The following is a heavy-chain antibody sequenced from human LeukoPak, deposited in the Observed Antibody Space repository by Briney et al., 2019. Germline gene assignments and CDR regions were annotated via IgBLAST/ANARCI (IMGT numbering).Heavy chain of an antibody. CDR2: ISGSGESI. CDR1: GFTFSTYA. J-gene: IGHJ4*02. CDR3: AKLGMYSGTSY. V-gene: IGHV3-23*01. D-gene: IGHD1-26*01. Sequence: GGSLRLSCAASGFTFSTYAMSWVRQAPGKGLEWASRISGSGESIYYADSVKGRFTISRDNSKNTLYLQMNSLRAEDTAVYYCAKLGMYSGTSYWGQGTLVTVSS.